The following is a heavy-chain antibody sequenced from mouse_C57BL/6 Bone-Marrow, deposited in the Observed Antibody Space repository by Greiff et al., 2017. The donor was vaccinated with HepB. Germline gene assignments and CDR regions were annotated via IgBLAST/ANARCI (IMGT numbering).Heavy chain of an antibody. J-gene: IGHJ3*01. CDR3: ARDGGRSAY. Sequence: EVQRVESGGGLVKPGGSLKLSCAASGFTFSSYAMSWVRQTPEKRLEWVATISDGGSYTYYPDNVKGRFTISRDNAKNNLYLQMSHLKSEDTAMYYCARDGGRSAYWGQGTLVTVSA. D-gene: IGHD3-3*01. CDR2: ISDGGSYT. V-gene: IGHV5-4*01. CDR1: GFTFSSYA.